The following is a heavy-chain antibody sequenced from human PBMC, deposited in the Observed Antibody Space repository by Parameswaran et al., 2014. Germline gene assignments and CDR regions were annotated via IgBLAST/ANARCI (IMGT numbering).Heavy chain of an antibody. CDR3: AGSRTSSAPFDI. V-gene: IGHV5-51*01. CDR2: IYPGDSDT. Sequence: VRQMPGKGLEWMGIIYPGDSDTRYSPSFQGQVTISADKSISTAYLQWSSLKASDTAMYYCAGSRTSSAPFDIWGQGTMVTVSS. J-gene: IGHJ3*02. D-gene: IGHD3-22*01.